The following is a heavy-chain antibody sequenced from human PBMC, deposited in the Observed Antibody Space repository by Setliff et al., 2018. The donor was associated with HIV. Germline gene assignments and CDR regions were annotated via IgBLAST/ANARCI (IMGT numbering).Heavy chain of an antibody. Sequence: LRLSCAASGFTFSSYGMHWVRQAPGKGLEWVAVIWYDGSNKYYADSVKGRFTISRDNSKNTLYLQMNSLRAEDTAVYYCAKDQLVGATMADYWGQGTLVTVSS. J-gene: IGHJ4*02. CDR1: GFTFSSYG. CDR2: IWYDGSNK. CDR3: AKDQLVGATMADY. V-gene: IGHV3-33*06. D-gene: IGHD1-26*01.